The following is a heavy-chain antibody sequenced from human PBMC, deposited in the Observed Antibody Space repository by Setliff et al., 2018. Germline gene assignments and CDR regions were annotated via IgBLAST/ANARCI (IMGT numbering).Heavy chain of an antibody. V-gene: IGHV4-34*12. Sequence: PSETLSLTCAVYGASFSGTYCSWIRQSPGRGLEWIANIFQSGITFYNPSLKSRVTMSLDTSTNQFSLKLRSVTAADTAVYYCVRHLWGRWMAASSDYFDYWGQGSLVTVSS. J-gene: IGHJ4*02. D-gene: IGHD3-3*02. CDR3: VRHLWGRWMAASSDYFDY. CDR2: IFQSGIT. CDR1: GASFSGTY.